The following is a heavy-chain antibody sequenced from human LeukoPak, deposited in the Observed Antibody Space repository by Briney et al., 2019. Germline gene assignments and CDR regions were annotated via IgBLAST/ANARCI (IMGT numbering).Heavy chain of an antibody. Sequence: SQTLSLTCAVSGGSISSGGYSWSWIRQPPGKGLEWIGEINHSGSTNYNPSLKSRVTISVDTSKNQFSLKLSSVTAADTAVYYCARGRPPYYFDYWGQGTLVTVSS. J-gene: IGHJ4*02. CDR2: INHSGST. CDR3: ARGRPPYYFDY. CDR1: GGSISSGGYS. V-gene: IGHV4-30-2*01.